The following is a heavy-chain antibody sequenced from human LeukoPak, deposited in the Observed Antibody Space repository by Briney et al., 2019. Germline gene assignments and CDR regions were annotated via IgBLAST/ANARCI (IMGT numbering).Heavy chain of an antibody. CDR2: VNPDTGNT. CDR1: GYSFTTFH. V-gene: IGHV1-8*03. CDR3: ASGRRYYYYYMDV. Sequence: GASVKVSCKAAGYSFTTFHINWVRQAPGQGPEWMGWVNPDTGNTGFAQKFQGRVTITQNRSVTTVYMELSSLTSEDTAVYYCASGRRYYYYYMDVWGKGTTVTVSS. J-gene: IGHJ6*03.